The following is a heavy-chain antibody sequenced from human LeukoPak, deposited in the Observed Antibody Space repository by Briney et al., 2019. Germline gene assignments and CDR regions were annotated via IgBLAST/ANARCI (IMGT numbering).Heavy chain of an antibody. J-gene: IGHJ4*02. Sequence: GGSLRLSCAASGFTFSSYAMSWVRQAPGKGLEWVSAISGSGGSTYYADSAKGRFTISRDNSKNTVCLQMNSLRAEDTAVYYCAKARYSSSWWVVDYWGQGALVTVSS. V-gene: IGHV3-23*01. CDR1: GFTFSSYA. CDR3: AKARYSSSWWVVDY. D-gene: IGHD6-6*01. CDR2: ISGSGGST.